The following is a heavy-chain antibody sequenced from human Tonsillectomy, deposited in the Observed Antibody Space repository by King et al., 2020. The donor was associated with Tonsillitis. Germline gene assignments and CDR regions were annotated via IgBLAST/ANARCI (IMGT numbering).Heavy chain of an antibody. J-gene: IGHJ4*02. V-gene: IGHV3-48*01. CDR1: GFTFSSYS. CDR3: ARGYSSGWYFPYYFDY. D-gene: IGHD6-19*01. Sequence: VQLVESGGGLVQPGGSLRLSCAASGFTFSSYSMNWVRQAPGKGLEWVSYISSSSSTIYYADSVKGRFTISRDNAKNSLYLQMNSLRAEDTAVYYCARGYSSGWYFPYYFDYWGQGTLVTVSS. CDR2: ISSSSSTI.